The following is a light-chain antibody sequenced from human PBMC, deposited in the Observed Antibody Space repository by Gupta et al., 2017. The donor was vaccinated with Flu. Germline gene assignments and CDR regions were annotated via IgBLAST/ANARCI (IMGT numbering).Light chain of an antibody. CDR3: QNWGPGIRV. V-gene: IGLV4-69*01. J-gene: IGLJ3*02. CDR1: TGDSTDT. Sequence: VKLTCTRNTGDSTDTIAGHQQQPGTGPGCLLRRKRDGSYTKGDGIPDCFSGSSSGAARTLTISGLKAEDEADYYCQNWGPGIRVFGGGTKLTVL. CDR2: RKRDGSY.